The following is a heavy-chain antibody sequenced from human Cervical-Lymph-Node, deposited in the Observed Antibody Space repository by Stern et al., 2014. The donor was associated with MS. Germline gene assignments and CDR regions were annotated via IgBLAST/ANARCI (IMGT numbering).Heavy chain of an antibody. CDR1: GYTLTELS. CDR2: FDPEDGEP. D-gene: IGHD2-15*01. J-gene: IGHJ3*02. V-gene: IGHV1-24*01. Sequence: VQLEESGAEVKKPGASVKVSCKVSGYTLTELSMHWVRQAPGKGLEWMGGFDPEDGEPIYAQKFHGRVTMTEDTATDTAYMELSSLRSEDTAVYYCATAPKYCSGGSCYFRAFDIWGQGTMVTVSS. CDR3: ATAPKYCSGGSCYFRAFDI.